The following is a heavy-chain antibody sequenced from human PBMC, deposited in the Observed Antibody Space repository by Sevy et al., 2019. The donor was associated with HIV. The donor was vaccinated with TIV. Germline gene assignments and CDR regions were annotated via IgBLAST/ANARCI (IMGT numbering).Heavy chain of an antibody. V-gene: IGHV3-48*03. CDR1: GFTFASYE. Sequence: GESLKISCAASGFTFASYEMNWVRQAPGKGLEWVSCICQSGATTYYSDSVKGRFTISRDNAKNSLYLQMNSLRAEDAAVYYCARDLPPSATIVPHFDYWGQGTLVTVSS. CDR3: ARDLPPSATIVPHFDY. D-gene: IGHD1-26*01. J-gene: IGHJ4*02. CDR2: ICQSGATT.